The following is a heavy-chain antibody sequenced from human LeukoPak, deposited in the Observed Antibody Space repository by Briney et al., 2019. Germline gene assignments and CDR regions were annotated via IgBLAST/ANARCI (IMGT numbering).Heavy chain of an antibody. J-gene: IGHJ4*02. CDR1: GFTFDDYG. Sequence: GGSLRLSCIASGFTFDDYGMSWVRQAPGKGLEWVSGFNRNDGSTGYADSVKGRFTISRDNSKSTLFLQMNNLRAEDTALYYCAIGGKSWQQLGSSLIFDYWGQGTLVTVSS. V-gene: IGHV3-20*04. CDR2: FNRNDGST. CDR3: AIGGKSWQQLGSSLIFDY. D-gene: IGHD6-13*01.